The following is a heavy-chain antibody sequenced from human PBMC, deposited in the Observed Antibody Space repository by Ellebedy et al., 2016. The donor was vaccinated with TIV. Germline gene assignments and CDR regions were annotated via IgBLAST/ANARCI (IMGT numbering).Heavy chain of an antibody. Sequence: AASVKVSCKVPGGTFSSYAVSWVRQAPGQGLEWMGWIGTDMGNTNYAQKFRGRVTMTTDTSTTTGYMELRSLRSDDTALYYCARDRDIRSSSDFQHWGQGTLVTVSS. CDR3: ARDRDIRSSSDFQH. J-gene: IGHJ1*01. CDR1: GGTFSSYA. CDR2: IGTDMGNT. V-gene: IGHV1-18*01. D-gene: IGHD6-6*01.